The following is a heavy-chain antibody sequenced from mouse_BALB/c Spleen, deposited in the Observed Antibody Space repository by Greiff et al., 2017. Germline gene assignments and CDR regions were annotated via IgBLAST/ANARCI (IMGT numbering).Heavy chain of an antibody. CDR3: ARNYRYDGYAMDY. CDR2: ISSGGSYT. J-gene: IGHJ4*01. Sequence: EVQVVESGGGLVKPGGSLKLSCAASGFAFSSYAMSWVRQTPEKRLEWVATISSGGSYTYYPDSVKGRFTISRDNAKNTLYLQMSSLRSEDTAMYYCARNYRYDGYAMDYWGQGTSVTVSS. V-gene: IGHV5-9-3*01. CDR1: GFAFSSYA. D-gene: IGHD2-14*01.